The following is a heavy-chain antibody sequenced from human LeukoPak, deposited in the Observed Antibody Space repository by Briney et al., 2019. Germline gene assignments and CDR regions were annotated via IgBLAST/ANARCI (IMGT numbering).Heavy chain of an antibody. CDR3: AIIPGDFDY. J-gene: IGHJ4*02. D-gene: IGHD3-10*01. CDR2: IYYSGST. Sequence: GSLRLSCAASGFTFSSYAMSWVRQPPGKGLEWIGSIYYSGSTYYNPSLKSRVTISVDTSKNQFSLKLSSVTAADTAVYYCAIIPGDFDYWGQGTLVTVSS. V-gene: IGHV4-39*01. CDR1: GFTFSSYA.